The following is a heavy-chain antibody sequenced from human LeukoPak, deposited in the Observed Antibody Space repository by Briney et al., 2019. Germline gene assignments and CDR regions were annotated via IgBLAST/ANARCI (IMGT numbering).Heavy chain of an antibody. V-gene: IGHV4-30-2*01. CDR1: GGSISSGGYY. J-gene: IGHJ4*02. CDR2: IYHSGST. Sequence: PQTLSLTCTVSGGSISSGGYYWSWIRQPPGKGLEWIGCIYHSGSTYYNPSLKSRVTISVDRSKNQFSLKLSSVTAADTAVYYCATAAGRGSKIDYWGQGTLVTVSS. CDR3: ATAAGRGSKIDY. D-gene: IGHD6-13*01.